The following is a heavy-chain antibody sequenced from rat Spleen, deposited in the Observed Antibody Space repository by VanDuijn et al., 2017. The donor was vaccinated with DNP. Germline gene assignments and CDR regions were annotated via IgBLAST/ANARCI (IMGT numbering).Heavy chain of an antibody. V-gene: IGHV5-46*01. CDR2: ISTSGGST. D-gene: IGHD1-11*01. Sequence: EVQLVESGGGLVQPGRSMKLSCAASGFTFSSFPMAWVRQAPTKGLEWVATISTSGGSTYYRDSVKGRFTISRDNAKSTLYLQMNSLRSEDTATYYCTRGSFVYGGPPFDYWGQGVMVTVSS. CDR1: GFTFSSFP. J-gene: IGHJ2*01. CDR3: TRGSFVYGGPPFDY.